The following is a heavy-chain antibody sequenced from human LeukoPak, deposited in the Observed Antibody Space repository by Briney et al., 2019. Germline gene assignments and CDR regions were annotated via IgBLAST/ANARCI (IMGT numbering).Heavy chain of an antibody. CDR2: ISYDGSNK. J-gene: IGHJ4*02. CDR3: ARDREYSSLLDY. CDR1: GFTFSSYA. D-gene: IGHD6-6*01. V-gene: IGHV3-30-3*01. Sequence: GGSLRLSCAASGFTFSSYAMSWVRQAPGKGLEWVAVISYDGSNKYYADSVKGRFTISRDNSKNTLYLQMNSLRAEDTAVYYCARDREYSSLLDYWGQGTLVTVSS.